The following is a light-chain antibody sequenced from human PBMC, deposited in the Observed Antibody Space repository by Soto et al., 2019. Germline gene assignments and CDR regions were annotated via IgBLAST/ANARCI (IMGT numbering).Light chain of an antibody. CDR2: KGS. J-gene: IGKJ5*01. V-gene: IGKV2D-30*01. Sequence: DVVMTQSPLSLPVTLGQPASISCRSSQSLVYSDGNPYLNWFQQRPGQSPRRLIYKGSSWDSGVPGEYSGSGSCTDFTLKISRVEAEDFGVYSCMQRPLWPLTFDKETRLEIK. CDR1: QSLVYSDGNPY. CDR3: MQRPLWPLT.